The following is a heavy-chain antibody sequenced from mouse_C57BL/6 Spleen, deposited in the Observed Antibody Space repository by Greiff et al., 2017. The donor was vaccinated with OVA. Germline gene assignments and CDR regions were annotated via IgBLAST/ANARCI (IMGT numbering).Heavy chain of an antibody. Sequence: VKVVESGAELVRPGASVKLSCKASGYTFTDYYINWVKQRPGQGLEWIARIYPGSGNTYYNEKFKGKATLTAEKSSSTAYMQLSSLTSEDSAVYFCARYYYGSSLDYWGQGTTLTVSS. CDR2: IYPGSGNT. J-gene: IGHJ2*01. D-gene: IGHD1-1*01. V-gene: IGHV1-76*01. CDR3: ARYYYGSSLDY. CDR1: GYTFTDYY.